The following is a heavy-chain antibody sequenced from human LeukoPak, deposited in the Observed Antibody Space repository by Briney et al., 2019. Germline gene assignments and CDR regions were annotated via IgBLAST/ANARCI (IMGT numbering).Heavy chain of an antibody. V-gene: IGHV3-23*01. J-gene: IGHJ4*02. D-gene: IGHD1-26*01. CDR1: GFTFSSYA. CDR2: ISGSGGST. CDR3: AKGTGSYYFRFDY. Sequence: GGSLRLSCAASGFTFSSYAMSWVRQAPGEGLEWVSTISGSGGSTYYADSVKGRLTISRDNSKNTLYLQMNSLRAEDTAVYYCAKGTGSYYFRFDYWGQGTLVTVSS.